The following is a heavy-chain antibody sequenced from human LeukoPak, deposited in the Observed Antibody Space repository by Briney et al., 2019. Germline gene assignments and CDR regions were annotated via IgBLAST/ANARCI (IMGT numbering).Heavy chain of an antibody. CDR3: ARVYSNYGYYGMDV. V-gene: IGHV3-66*01. Sequence: GGSLRLSCAASGFTVSSDYMSWVRQAPGKGLEWVSVIYSGGSTYYADSVKGRFTISRDNSKNTLYLQMNSLRAEDTAVYYCARVYSNYGYYGMDVWGQGTTVTVSS. CDR1: GFTVSSDY. CDR2: IYSGGST. D-gene: IGHD4-11*01. J-gene: IGHJ6*02.